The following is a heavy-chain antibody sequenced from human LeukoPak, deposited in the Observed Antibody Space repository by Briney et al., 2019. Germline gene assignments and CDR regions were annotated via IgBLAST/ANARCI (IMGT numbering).Heavy chain of an antibody. D-gene: IGHD1-26*01. Sequence: GGSLRLSCAASGYTFSSYGMHWVRQAPGKGLEWVAVISYDGSNKYYADSVKGRFTISRDNSKNTLYLQMNSLRAEDTAVYYCAKVSVGADLDYWGQGTLVTVSS. J-gene: IGHJ4*02. CDR2: ISYDGSNK. CDR3: AKVSVGADLDY. V-gene: IGHV3-30*18. CDR1: GYTFSSYG.